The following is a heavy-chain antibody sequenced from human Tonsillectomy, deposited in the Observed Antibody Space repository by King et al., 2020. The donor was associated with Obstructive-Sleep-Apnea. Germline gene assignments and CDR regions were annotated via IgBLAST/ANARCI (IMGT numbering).Heavy chain of an antibody. CDR1: GYTFTNHW. J-gene: IGHJ4*02. CDR2: IYPEDSYT. Sequence: QLVQSGAEVKKPGQSLKISCQVSGYTFTNHWIVWVRQMPGEGLDWVGIIYPEDSYTRYSASFQGQVTISADKSNDTAYLEWSSLKAADTAIYYCARVHSNSRYDYWGQGTLVTVSS. V-gene: IGHV5-51*01. CDR3: ARVHSNSRYDY. D-gene: IGHD6-13*01.